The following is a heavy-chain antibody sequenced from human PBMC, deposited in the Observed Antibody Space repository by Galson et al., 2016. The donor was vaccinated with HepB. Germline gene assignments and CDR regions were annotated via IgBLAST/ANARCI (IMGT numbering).Heavy chain of an antibody. CDR2: ISDSGGAI. D-gene: IGHD2-21*02. V-gene: IGHV3-23*01. CDR3: VKRRDVADDAFDK. J-gene: IGHJ3*02. CDR1: GFTFSDYA. Sequence: SLRLSCAASGFTFSDYAMSWVRQAPGKGLEWVSGISDSGGAIYYADSVKGRFTMSRDNSRNTLYLQMNGLRAADPAIYYWVKRRDVADDAFDKWGQGTMVTVSS.